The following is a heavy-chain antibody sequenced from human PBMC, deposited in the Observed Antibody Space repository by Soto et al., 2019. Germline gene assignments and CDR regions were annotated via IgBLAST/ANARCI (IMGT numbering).Heavy chain of an antibody. CDR1: GFTFSSYS. Sequence: SLRLSCAASGFTFSSYSMNWVRQAPGKGLEWVSSISSSSYIYYADSVKGRFTISRDNAKNSLYLQMNSLRAEDTAVYYCARTYYYGSGSYFQRKYGMDVWGQGTRVTVSS. CDR3: ARTYYYGSGSYFQRKYGMDV. J-gene: IGHJ6*02. D-gene: IGHD3-10*01. CDR2: ISSSSYI. V-gene: IGHV3-21*01.